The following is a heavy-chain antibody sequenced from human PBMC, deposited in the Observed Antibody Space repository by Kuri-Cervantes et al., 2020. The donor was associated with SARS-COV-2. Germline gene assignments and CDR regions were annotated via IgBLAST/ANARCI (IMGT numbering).Heavy chain of an antibody. V-gene: IGHV4-39*01. CDR2: IYYSGST. Sequence: SETLSLTCTVSGGSTSSSSYYWGWIRQPPGKGLEWIGSIYYSGSTYYNPSLKSRVTISVDTSKNQFSLKLSSVTAADTAVYYCARHVRPEITIFGVVITADYFDYWGQGTLVTVSS. CDR1: GGSTSSSSYY. J-gene: IGHJ4*02. CDR3: ARHVRPEITIFGVVITADYFDY. D-gene: IGHD3-3*01.